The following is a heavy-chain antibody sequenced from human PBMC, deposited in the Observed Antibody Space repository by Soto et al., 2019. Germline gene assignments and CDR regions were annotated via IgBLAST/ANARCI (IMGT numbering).Heavy chain of an antibody. V-gene: IGHV3-30*03. CDR2: ISYDGSNK. Sequence: GGSLRLSCAASGFTFSSYGMHWVRQAPGKGLEWMAVISYDGSNKYYADSVKGRFTISRDNSKNTLYLQLNSLRVEDTAVYYCARSYSSGWEFDYWGQGTQVTVSS. CDR1: GFTFSSYG. CDR3: ARSYSSGWEFDY. J-gene: IGHJ4*02. D-gene: IGHD6-19*01.